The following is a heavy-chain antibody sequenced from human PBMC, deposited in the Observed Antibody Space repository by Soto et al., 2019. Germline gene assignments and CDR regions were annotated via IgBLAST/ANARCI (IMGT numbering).Heavy chain of an antibody. V-gene: IGHV3-74*01. CDR1: GFIFSSHW. CDR3: ARDRPDKSNPTDHPMFDY. CDR2: INSDGSST. D-gene: IGHD6-6*01. Sequence: GGSLRLSCSASGFIFSSHWMHWVRQSAEKGLVWVSRINSDGSSTAYADSVKGRFTISRDNAKNTLYLQMNSLRVEDTAVYYCARDRPDKSNPTDHPMFDYWGQGTQVTVSS. J-gene: IGHJ4*02.